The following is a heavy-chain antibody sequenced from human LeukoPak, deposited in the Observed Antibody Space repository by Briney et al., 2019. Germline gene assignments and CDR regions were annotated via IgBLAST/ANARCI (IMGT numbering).Heavy chain of an antibody. D-gene: IGHD2-15*01. J-gene: IGHJ4*02. CDR1: GYSFTSYW. CDR2: IYPGDSDT. CDR3: AREHANCSGGSCYSGPFDY. Sequence: GESLKISCKGSGYSFTSYWIGWVRQMLGKGLEWMGIIYPGDSDTRYSPSFQGQVTISADKSISTAYLQWSSLKASDTAMYYCAREHANCSGGSCYSGPFDYWGQGTLVTVSS. V-gene: IGHV5-51*01.